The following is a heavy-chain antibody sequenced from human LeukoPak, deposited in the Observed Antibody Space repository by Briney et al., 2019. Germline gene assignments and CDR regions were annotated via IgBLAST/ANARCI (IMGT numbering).Heavy chain of an antibody. CDR3: AVGSNYYYMDV. J-gene: IGHJ6*03. CDR1: GGSIRGYY. V-gene: IGHV4-59*01. CDR2: IYYSGST. Sequence: SETLSLTCTVSGGSIRGYYWSWIRQPPGKGLEWIGYIYYSGSTNYNPSLKSRVTISVDTSKNQFSLKLSSVTAADTAVYYCAVGSNYYYMDVWGKGTTVTASS. D-gene: IGHD3-10*01.